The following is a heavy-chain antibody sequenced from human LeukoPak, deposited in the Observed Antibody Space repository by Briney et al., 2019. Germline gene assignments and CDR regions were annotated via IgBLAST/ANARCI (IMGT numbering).Heavy chain of an antibody. CDR3: AKDLGIAARPIRNFDY. CDR2: ISGSGGST. D-gene: IGHD6-6*01. Sequence: PGGSLRLSCAASGFTFSSYAMSWVRQAPGKGLEWVSAISGSGGSTYYADSVKGRFTISRDNSKNPMYMKMNSLRAKDTAVYDCAKDLGIAARPIRNFDYWGQGTLVTVSS. J-gene: IGHJ4*02. V-gene: IGHV3-23*01. CDR1: GFTFSSYA.